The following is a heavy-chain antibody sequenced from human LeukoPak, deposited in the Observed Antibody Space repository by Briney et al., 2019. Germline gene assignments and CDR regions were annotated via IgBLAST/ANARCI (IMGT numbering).Heavy chain of an antibody. V-gene: IGHV1-2*02. CDR3: ARGNGDIEYYFDY. CDR2: INPSSGGT. J-gene: IGHJ4*02. CDR1: GYTFTGYS. Sequence: ASVKVSCKASGYTFTGYSMHWVRQAPGQGLEWMGWINPSSGGTNYAQKLQGRVTMTTDTSTSTAYMELRSLRSDDTAVYYCARGNGDIEYYFDYWGQGTLVTVSS. D-gene: IGHD2-15*01.